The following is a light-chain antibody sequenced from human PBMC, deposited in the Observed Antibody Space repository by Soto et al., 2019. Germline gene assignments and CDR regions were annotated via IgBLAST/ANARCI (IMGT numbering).Light chain of an antibody. J-gene: IGKJ4*01. Sequence: ETVLTQSPATLSVSPGETATLSCWASQSLDKSLAWYQQKPGQTPRLLIHDASHRAPGIPARFIGSGSGTDFTLTISSLEPEDFAVYYCQQRSNWLTFGGGTRVEI. CDR2: DAS. CDR3: QQRSNWLT. CDR1: QSLDKS. V-gene: IGKV3-11*01.